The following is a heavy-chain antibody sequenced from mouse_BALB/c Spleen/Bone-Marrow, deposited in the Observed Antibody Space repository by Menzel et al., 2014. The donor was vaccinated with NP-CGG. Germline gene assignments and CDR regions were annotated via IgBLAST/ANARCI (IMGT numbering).Heavy chain of an antibody. CDR1: GYTFTSYW. D-gene: IGHD4-1*01. J-gene: IGHJ3*01. CDR2: IYPSDSYT. V-gene: IGHV1-69*02. Sequence: QVQLKESGAEPVRPGASVKLSCKASGYTFTSYWINWVKQRPGQGLEWIGNIYPSDSYTNYNQRFKDKATLTVDKSSSTAYMQLSSPTSEDSAVYYCTTGAYWGQGTLVTVSA. CDR3: TTGAY.